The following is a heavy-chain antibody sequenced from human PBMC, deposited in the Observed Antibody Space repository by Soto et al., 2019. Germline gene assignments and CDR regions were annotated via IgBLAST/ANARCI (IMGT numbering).Heavy chain of an antibody. D-gene: IGHD6-19*01. Sequence: SETLSLTCTVSGYSVSSGGYYWSWIRQPPGKGLEWIGYIYSSGSANYNPSLNSRVTISRDTSKNQISLQVASETAADTGGYYCARGFSSVSMDAWGQGTTVTVSS. J-gene: IGHJ6*02. CDR2: IYSSGSA. CDR1: GYSVSSGGYY. V-gene: IGHV4-61*08. CDR3: ARGFSSVSMDA.